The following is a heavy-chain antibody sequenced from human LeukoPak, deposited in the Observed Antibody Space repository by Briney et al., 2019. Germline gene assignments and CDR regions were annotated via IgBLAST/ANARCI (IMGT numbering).Heavy chain of an antibody. J-gene: IGHJ3*02. CDR1: GFAFSSYT. Sequence: SGGSLRLSCAASGFAFSSYTMNWVRQAPGKGLEWVSSISSSSTYIYYADSVKGRFIISRDNAKNSLYLQMNSLRAEDTDVYHCARDGLYDSSGYHNPDAFDIWGQGTMVTVSS. CDR3: ARDGLYDSSGYHNPDAFDI. D-gene: IGHD3-22*01. V-gene: IGHV3-21*01. CDR2: ISSSSTYI.